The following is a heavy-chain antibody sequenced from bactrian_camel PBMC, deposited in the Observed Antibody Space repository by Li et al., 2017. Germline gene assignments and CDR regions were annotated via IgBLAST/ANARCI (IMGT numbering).Heavy chain of an antibody. J-gene: IGHJ4*01. CDR1: YTYTSNS. V-gene: IGHV3S31*01. D-gene: IGHD3*01. CDR3: AADDGFAGSWCYVRGFNNKY. Sequence: VQLVESGGGSVQPGETLTLSCTASYTYTSNSMGWFRQAPGKEREGVAVIYIGGATTHYAASVKGRFTISKDNTKNTLYLQMDNLKPEDTAMYYCAADDGFAGSWCYVRGFNNKYWGQGTQVTVS. CDR2: IYIGGATT.